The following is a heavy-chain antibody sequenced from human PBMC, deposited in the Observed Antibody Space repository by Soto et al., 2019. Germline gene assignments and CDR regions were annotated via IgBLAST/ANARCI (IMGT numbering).Heavy chain of an antibody. V-gene: IGHV1-8*01. CDR3: ARGGGDFWSGYYRRYYYYGMDV. J-gene: IGHJ6*02. D-gene: IGHD3-3*01. CDR2: MNPNSGNT. CDR1: GYTFTSYD. Sequence: QVQLVQSGAEVKKPGASVKVPCKASGYTFTSYDINWVRQATGQGLEWMGWMNPNSGNTGYAQKFQGRVTMTRNTSISTAYMELSSLRSEDTAVYYCARGGGDFWSGYYRRYYYYGMDVWGQGTTVTVSS.